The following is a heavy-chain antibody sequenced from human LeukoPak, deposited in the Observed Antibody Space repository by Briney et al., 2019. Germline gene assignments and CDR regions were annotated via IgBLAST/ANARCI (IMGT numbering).Heavy chain of an antibody. CDR1: GFTFNNFE. CDR2: ISNSGSPL. CDR3: ARGDGYNSFDY. Sequence: GGSLRLSCEASGFTFNNFEMHWVRQAPGKGLEWVSYISNSGSPLYYADPVKGRFIISRDNAKKSLYLDMNSLRVEDTAVYYCARGDGYNSFDYCGQGTLVTVSS. D-gene: IGHD5-24*01. V-gene: IGHV3-48*03. J-gene: IGHJ4*02.